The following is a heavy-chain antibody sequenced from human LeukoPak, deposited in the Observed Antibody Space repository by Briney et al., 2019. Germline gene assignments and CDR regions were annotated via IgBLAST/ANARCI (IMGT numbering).Heavy chain of an antibody. CDR1: GYSFTNYW. D-gene: IGHD6-19*01. Sequence: GESLKISCKGSGYSFTNYWVGWVRHMPGKGLEWMGLIYPGDSATRYSPSFQGLVTISVDKSITTAYLQWSSLKASDTAMYYCAKRRAVAGQYYFDYWGQGTLVTVSS. CDR3: AKRRAVAGQYYFDY. CDR2: IYPGDSAT. J-gene: IGHJ4*02. V-gene: IGHV5-51*01.